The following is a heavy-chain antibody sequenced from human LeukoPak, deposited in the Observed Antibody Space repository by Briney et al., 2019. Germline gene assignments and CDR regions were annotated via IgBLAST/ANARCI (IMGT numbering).Heavy chain of an antibody. V-gene: IGHV4-61*02. D-gene: IGHD3-3*01. CDR1: GGSISSGSYH. Sequence: SETLSLTCTVSGGSISSGSYHWSWIRQPAGKGLEWIGRIYTSGSTNYNPSLKSRVTISGDTSKNQFSLKLSSVTAADTAVYYCARVRPDYDFWSGYSNYYYYMDVWGKGTTVTVSS. CDR3: ARVRPDYDFWSGYSNYYYYMDV. CDR2: IYTSGST. J-gene: IGHJ6*03.